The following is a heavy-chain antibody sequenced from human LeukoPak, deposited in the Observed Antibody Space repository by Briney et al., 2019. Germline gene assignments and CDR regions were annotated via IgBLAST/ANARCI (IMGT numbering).Heavy chain of an antibody. Sequence: GGSLRLSCAASGFTFSSYWMHWVRHTPGKGLVWVSLINSDGTSTNYADSVKGRFTISRDNAKNTLHLQLNSLRAEDTAVYYCARGARDSGAASDCWGQGTLVTVSS. CDR3: ARGARDSGAASDC. CDR1: GFTFSSYW. V-gene: IGHV3-74*01. J-gene: IGHJ4*02. D-gene: IGHD3-10*01. CDR2: INSDGTST.